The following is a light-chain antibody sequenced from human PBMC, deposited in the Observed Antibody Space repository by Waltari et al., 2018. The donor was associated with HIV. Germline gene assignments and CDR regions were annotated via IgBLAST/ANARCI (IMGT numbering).Light chain of an antibody. CDR3: QSYDSVLSVSV. V-gene: IGLV1-40*01. Sequence: QSLLTHAPSVSWAPQQQVTIPCTESSSNIGAGYDVNRYQQLPATATKLLIYANNNRASVVPCRFSASSFGPSAFLAISGLQAEDDVYYYCQSYDSVLSVSVFGGGTNLTVL. J-gene: IGLJ2*01. CDR1: SSNIGAGYD. CDR2: ANN.